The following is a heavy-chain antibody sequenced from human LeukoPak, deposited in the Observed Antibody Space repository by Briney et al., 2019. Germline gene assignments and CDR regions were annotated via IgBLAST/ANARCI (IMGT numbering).Heavy chain of an antibody. CDR2: IYPGDSDT. CDR1: GYIFTSYW. J-gene: IGHJ4*02. D-gene: IGHD3-10*01. V-gene: IGHV5-51*01. CDR3: ARQYMVRGVIVGDY. Sequence: GASLQISCQGSGYIFTSYWIGWVRQLPGKGLEWMGIIYPGDSDTRYSPSFQGPVTISADKSISTAYLQWSSLKASDTAMYYCARQYMVRGVIVGDYWGQGTLVTVSS.